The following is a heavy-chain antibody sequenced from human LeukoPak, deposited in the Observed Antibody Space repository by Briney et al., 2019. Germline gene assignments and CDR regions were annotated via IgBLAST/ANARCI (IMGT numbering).Heavy chain of an antibody. D-gene: IGHD6-13*01. CDR3: ARDSYIAAAGTRYFDY. V-gene: IGHV3-66*01. Sequence: GGSLRLSCAASGFTVSSNYMSWVRQAPGKGLEWVSVIYSGGSTYYADSVKGRFTISRDNSKNTLYLQMNSLRAEDTAVYYCARDSYIAAAGTRYFDYWGQGTLVTVSS. J-gene: IGHJ4*02. CDR2: IYSGGST. CDR1: GFTVSSNY.